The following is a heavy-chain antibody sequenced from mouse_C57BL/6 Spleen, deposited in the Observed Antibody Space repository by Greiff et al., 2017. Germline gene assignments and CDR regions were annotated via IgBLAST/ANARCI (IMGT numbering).Heavy chain of an antibody. D-gene: IGHD2-4*01. CDR3: ARWRYDYDDGYYFDY. CDR2: INPYNGGT. CDR1: GYTFTDYY. V-gene: IGHV1-19*01. Sequence: EVQLQQSGPVLVKPGASVKMSCKASGYTFTDYYMNWVKQSHGKSLEWIGVINPYNGGTSYNQKFKGKATLTVAKSSSTAYMELNSRTSEDSAVYYYARWRYDYDDGYYFDYWGQGTTLTVSS. J-gene: IGHJ2*01.